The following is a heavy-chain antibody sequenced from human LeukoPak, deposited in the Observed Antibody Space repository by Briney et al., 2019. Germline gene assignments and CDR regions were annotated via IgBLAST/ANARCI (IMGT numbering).Heavy chain of an antibody. CDR1: GFTFDDYA. V-gene: IGHV3-9*01. Sequence: GGSLRLSCAASGFTFDDYAMPWVRQAPGKGLEWVSGISWNSGSIGYADSVKGRFTISRDNAKNSLYLQMNSLRAEDTALYYCAKDYNWNDFKAFDIWGQGTMVTVSS. D-gene: IGHD1-1*01. CDR2: ISWNSGSI. J-gene: IGHJ3*02. CDR3: AKDYNWNDFKAFDI.